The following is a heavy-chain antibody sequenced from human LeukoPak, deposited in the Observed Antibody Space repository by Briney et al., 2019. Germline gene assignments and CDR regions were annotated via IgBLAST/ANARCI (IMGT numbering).Heavy chain of an antibody. CDR1: GFTFSGYG. Sequence: SGGSLRLSCAGSGFTFSGYGMHWVRQAPGKGLEWVAVISYDGNDKDYADSVKGRFTIPRDNSKNTLYLQVNSLRAEDTAVYYCAKGGDYDILTGYRSYYGVDDWGKGTTVTVSS. CDR3: AKGGDYDILTGYRSYYGVDD. J-gene: IGHJ6*04. CDR2: ISYDGNDK. D-gene: IGHD3-9*01. V-gene: IGHV3-30*18.